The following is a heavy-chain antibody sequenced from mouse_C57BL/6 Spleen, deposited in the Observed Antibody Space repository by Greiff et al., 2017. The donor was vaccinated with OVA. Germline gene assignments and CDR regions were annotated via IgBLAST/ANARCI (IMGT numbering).Heavy chain of an antibody. CDR1: GYAFSSYW. CDR2: IYPGDGDT. V-gene: IGHV1-80*01. CDR3: ARSGAYYSNYGFAY. Sequence: QVQLQQSGAELVKPGASVKISCKASGYAFSSYWMNWVKQRPGKGLEWIGQIYPGDGDTNYNGKFKGKATLTADKSSSTAYMQLSSLTSEDSAVYVCARSGAYYSNYGFAYWGQGTLVTVSA. J-gene: IGHJ3*01. D-gene: IGHD2-5*01.